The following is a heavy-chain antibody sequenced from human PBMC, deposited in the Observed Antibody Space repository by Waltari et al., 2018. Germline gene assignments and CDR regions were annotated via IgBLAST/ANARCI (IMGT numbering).Heavy chain of an antibody. V-gene: IGHV3-74*03. J-gene: IGHJ4*02. CDR1: GFTFIVYC. CDR2: IKTDGSTT. Sequence: EVQLVESGGGLVQPGGSLRLSCAPSGFTFIVYCMHWVRQAPGKGLVWVSRIKTDGSTTMYADSVKGRFTISRDNAKNTLYLQMDSLTAEDTAMYYCARGANYFDYWGQGTLVTVSS. CDR3: ARGANYFDY.